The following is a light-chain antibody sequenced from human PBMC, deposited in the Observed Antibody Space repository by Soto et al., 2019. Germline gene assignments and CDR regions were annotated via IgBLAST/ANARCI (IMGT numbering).Light chain of an antibody. CDR1: QSVSSS. Sequence: VMRQSPVILSVSPGERATLSCRASQSVSSSLVWYQQKPGQAPRLLIYRASTRAVGIPARFSGSGSGTEFTLTISSLQSEDFAVYFCQQYTNWPITFGQGTRLEIK. CDR3: QQYTNWPIT. J-gene: IGKJ5*01. V-gene: IGKV3-15*01. CDR2: RAS.